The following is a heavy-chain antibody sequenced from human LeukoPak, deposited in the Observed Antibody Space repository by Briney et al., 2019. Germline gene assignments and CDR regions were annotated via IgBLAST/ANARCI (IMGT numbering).Heavy chain of an antibody. CDR1: GFTFSSYW. CDR3: TTVPPERCDGDPCYPVFDY. J-gene: IGHJ4*02. CDR2: IKQDGSEK. D-gene: IGHD2-21*01. Sequence: QTGGSLRLSCAASGFTFSSYWMSWVRQAPGKGLEWVANIKQDGSEKYYVDSVKGRFTISRDNAGSSLYLQMTSLRADDTAVYYCTTVPPERCDGDPCYPVFDYWGRGALVTVSS. V-gene: IGHV3-7*01.